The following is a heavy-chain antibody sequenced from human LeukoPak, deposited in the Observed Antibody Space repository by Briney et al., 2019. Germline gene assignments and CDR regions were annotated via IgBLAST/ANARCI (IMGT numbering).Heavy chain of an antibody. CDR1: GYSFTNYD. J-gene: IGHJ4*02. CDR2: MGPRHGYT. Sequence: ASVKVSCKASGYSFTNYDINWVRQAPGQGLEWMGWMGPRHGYTGYAQKFQGRISMTRDTSISTAYMELSSLTSDDTAVYYCARGWVSGDVSEYYFENWGQGTLSPSPQ. D-gene: IGHD5/OR15-5a*01. CDR3: ARGWVSGDVSEYYFEN. V-gene: IGHV1-8*01.